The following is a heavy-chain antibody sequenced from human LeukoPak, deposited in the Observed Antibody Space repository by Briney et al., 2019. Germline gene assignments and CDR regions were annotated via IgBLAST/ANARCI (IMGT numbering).Heavy chain of an antibody. Sequence: GGSLRLSCAASGFTFSSYAMSWVRQAPGKGLEWVSAISGSGGSTYYSDSVKGRFTISSDNSKNTLDLQMNSLRAEDTAVYYCAKMIRVGPKPDAFDIWGKGTMVTVSS. CDR2: ISGSGGST. D-gene: IGHD1-26*01. CDR3: AKMIRVGPKPDAFDI. V-gene: IGHV3-23*01. J-gene: IGHJ3*02. CDR1: GFTFSSYA.